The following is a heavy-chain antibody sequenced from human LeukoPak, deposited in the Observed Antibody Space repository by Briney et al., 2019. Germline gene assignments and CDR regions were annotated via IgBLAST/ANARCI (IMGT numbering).Heavy chain of an antibody. CDR1: GGSFSGYY. J-gene: IGHJ5*01. D-gene: IGHD3-9*01. Sequence: SETLSLTCAVYGGSFSGYYWSWIRQPPGKGLEWIGEINHSGSTNYNPSLKSRVTILVDTSKNQFSLKLRSVTAADTAVYYCASVVKDILTGSTPGLPDSWGRGTLVIVSS. V-gene: IGHV4-34*01. CDR2: INHSGST. CDR3: ASVVKDILTGSTPGLPDS.